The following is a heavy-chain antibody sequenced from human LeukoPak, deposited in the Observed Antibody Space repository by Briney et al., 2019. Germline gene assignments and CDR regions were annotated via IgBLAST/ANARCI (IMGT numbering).Heavy chain of an antibody. CDR2: IHHSGSA. D-gene: IGHD1-26*01. CDR3: VGRADLYYGMDV. CDR1: GASISSNW. Sequence: SGTLSLTCAVSGASISSNWWNWVRQPPGKGLEWIGEIHHSGSANYNPSLKSRVTISLDTSENQFSLRLSSVTAADTAVYYCVGRADLYYGMDVWGQGTTVTVSS. J-gene: IGHJ6*02. V-gene: IGHV4-4*02.